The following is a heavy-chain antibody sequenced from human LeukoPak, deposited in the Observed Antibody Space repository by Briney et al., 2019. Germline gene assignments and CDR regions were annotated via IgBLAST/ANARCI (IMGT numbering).Heavy chain of an antibody. J-gene: IGHJ4*02. V-gene: IGHV3-23*01. CDR2: ISGSGGST. D-gene: IGHD6-19*01. CDR1: GFTFSNNA. CDR3: TRTSSGWYSGD. Sequence: GGSLRLSCAASGFTFSNNAMNWVRQAPGKGLEWVSTISGSGGSTYYTDSVKGRFTISRDTSKSTLHLQMNSLRAEDTAIYYCTRTSSGWYSGDWGQGTLVTVSS.